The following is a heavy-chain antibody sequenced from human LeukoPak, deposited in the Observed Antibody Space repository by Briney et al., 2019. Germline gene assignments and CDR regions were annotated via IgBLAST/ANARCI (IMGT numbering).Heavy chain of an antibody. CDR1: GGSISSYY. V-gene: IGHV4-59*08. CDR3: ASLPRRDVPYWYFDL. Sequence: SETLSLTCTVSGGSISSYYWSWIRQPPGKGLEWIGYIYYSGSTNYNPSLKSRVTISVDTSKNQFSLKLSSVTAADTAVYCCASLPRRDVPYWYFDLWGRGTLVTVSS. CDR2: IYYSGST. J-gene: IGHJ2*01. D-gene: IGHD5-24*01.